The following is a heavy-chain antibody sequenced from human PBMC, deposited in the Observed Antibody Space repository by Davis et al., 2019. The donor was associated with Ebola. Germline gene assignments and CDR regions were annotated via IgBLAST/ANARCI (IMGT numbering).Heavy chain of an antibody. J-gene: IGHJ4*02. V-gene: IGHV1-3*01. CDR1: GYTFTSYA. Sequence: AASVKVSCKASGYTFTSYAMHWVRQAPGQRLEWMGWINAGNGNTKYSQKFQGRVTITRDTSASTAYMELNSLRAEDTAVYYCAKDGEWELLLFDYWGQGTLVTVSS. CDR2: INAGNGNT. CDR3: AKDGEWELLLFDY. D-gene: IGHD1-26*01.